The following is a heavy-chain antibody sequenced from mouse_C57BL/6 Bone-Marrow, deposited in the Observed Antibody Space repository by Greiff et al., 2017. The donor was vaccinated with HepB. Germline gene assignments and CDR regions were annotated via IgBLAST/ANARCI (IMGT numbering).Heavy chain of an antibody. CDR3: ARQLRSSFAY. Sequence: EVHLVESGGDLVKPGGSLKLSCAASGFTFSSYGMSWVRQTPDKRLEWVATISSGGSYTYYPDSVKGRFTISRDNAKNTLYLQMSSLKSEDTAMYYCARQLRSSFAYWGQGTLVTVSA. D-gene: IGHD1-1*01. J-gene: IGHJ3*01. CDR1: GFTFSSYG. CDR2: ISSGGSYT. V-gene: IGHV5-6*01.